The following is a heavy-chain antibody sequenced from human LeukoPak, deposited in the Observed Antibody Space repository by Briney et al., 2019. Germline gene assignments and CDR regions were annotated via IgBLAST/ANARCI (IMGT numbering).Heavy chain of an antibody. J-gene: IGHJ4*02. CDR3: AREMDTGIRYYFDY. CDR2: IWYDGSNK. Sequence: GGSLRLSCAVSGFTFSRYGMHWVRQAPGKGPEWVAVIWYDGSNKYYADSVKGRFTISRDNSKNTLYLQMNSLRAEDTAVYYCAREMDTGIRYYFDYWGQGTLVTVSS. V-gene: IGHV3-33*01. CDR1: GFTFSRYG. D-gene: IGHD5-18*01.